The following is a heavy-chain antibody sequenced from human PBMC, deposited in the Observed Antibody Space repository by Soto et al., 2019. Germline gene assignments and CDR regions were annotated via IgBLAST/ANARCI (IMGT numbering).Heavy chain of an antibody. V-gene: IGHV4-61*01. CDR2: IYHTGNT. D-gene: IGHD5-12*01. CDR3: ARVGGYSGYGQFDF. CDR1: GGSVSSSHYY. J-gene: IGHJ4*02. Sequence: SETLSLTCTVSGGSVSSSHYYLSWIRQPPGKGLEWIGYIYHTGNTNYSPSLKSRLAISVDTSRNQFSLKLTSVTAADTAVYYCARVGGYSGYGQFDFWGQGTLVTVSS.